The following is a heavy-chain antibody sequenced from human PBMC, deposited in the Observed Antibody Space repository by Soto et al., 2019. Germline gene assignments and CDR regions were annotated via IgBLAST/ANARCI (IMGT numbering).Heavy chain of an antibody. CDR1: GGSFSGYY. Sequence: QVQLQQWGAGLLKPSETLSLTCAVYGGSFSGYYWSWIRQPPGKGLEWIGESNHVGNTNYNPSLKSRVTMSVDQSKNPFSLRLTSVTAADTAVYYCARVLIAGVTTDWGQGTLVIVSS. D-gene: IGHD5-18*01. CDR3: ARVLIAGVTTD. CDR2: SNHVGNT. J-gene: IGHJ4*02. V-gene: IGHV4-34*01.